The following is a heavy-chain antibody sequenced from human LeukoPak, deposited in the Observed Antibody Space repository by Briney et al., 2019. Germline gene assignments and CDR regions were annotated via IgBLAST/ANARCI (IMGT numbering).Heavy chain of an antibody. CDR1: GGSISSYY. CDR2: IYYSGST. V-gene: IGHV4-59*01. D-gene: IGHD3-9*01. Sequence: SETLSLTCTVSGGSISSYYWSWIRQPPGKGLEWIGYIYYSGSTNYNPSLKSRVTISVDTSKNQFSLKLSSVTAADTAVYYCARSGAYYDILDYWGQGTLVTVSS. J-gene: IGHJ4*02. CDR3: ARSGAYYDILDY.